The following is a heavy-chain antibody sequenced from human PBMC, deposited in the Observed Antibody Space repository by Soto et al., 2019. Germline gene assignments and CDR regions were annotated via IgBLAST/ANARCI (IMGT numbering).Heavy chain of an antibody. CDR3: AKDNGGGWSNYYYYGMDV. Sequence: GGSLRLSCAASGFTFRSHAMSWVRQAPGKGLEWVSAISGSGGSTYYADSVKGRFTISRDNSKNTLYLQMNSLRAEDTAVYYCAKDNGGGWSNYYYYGMDVWGRGTTVTVSS. V-gene: IGHV3-23*01. J-gene: IGHJ6*02. D-gene: IGHD6-19*01. CDR2: ISGSGGST. CDR1: GFTFRSHA.